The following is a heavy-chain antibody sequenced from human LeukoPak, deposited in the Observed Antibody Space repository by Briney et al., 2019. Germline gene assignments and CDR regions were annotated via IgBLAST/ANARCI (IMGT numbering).Heavy chain of an antibody. CDR1: GFTFTNYA. Sequence: PGGSLRLSCAPSGFTFTNYAMNWVRQPPGKGLEWVSSISSSGTYIYYTDSVKGRFTISRDNAKNLLYLQMNSLRAEDTALYYCARGSGSYYNGDYWGQGTLVTVSS. V-gene: IGHV3-21*06. J-gene: IGHJ4*02. D-gene: IGHD3-10*01. CDR2: ISSSGTYI. CDR3: ARGSGSYYNGDY.